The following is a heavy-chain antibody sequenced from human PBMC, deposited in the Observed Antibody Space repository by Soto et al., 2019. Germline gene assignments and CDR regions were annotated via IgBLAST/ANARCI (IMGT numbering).Heavy chain of an antibody. CDR1: GGSISSGDYY. V-gene: IGHV4-30-4*01. CDR2: IYYSGST. Sequence: SETLSLTCTVSGGSISSGDYYWSWIRHPPGKGLEWIGYIYYSGSTYYNPSLKSRVTISVDTSKNQFSLKLSSVTAADTAVYYCARETYDSSGYLPHDAFDIWGQGTMVTVSS. D-gene: IGHD3-22*01. CDR3: ARETYDSSGYLPHDAFDI. J-gene: IGHJ3*02.